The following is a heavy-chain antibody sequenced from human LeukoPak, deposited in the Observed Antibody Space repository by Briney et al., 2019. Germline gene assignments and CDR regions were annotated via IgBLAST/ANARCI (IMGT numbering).Heavy chain of an antibody. CDR2: IKQDGSEK. J-gene: IGHJ4*02. V-gene: IGHV3-7*03. CDR3: AREGRGYDFSDY. CDR1: GFTFSSYW. D-gene: IGHD5-12*01. Sequence: GGSLRLSCAASGFTFSSYWMSWVRQAPGKGLEWVANIKQDGSEKYYVDSVKGRFTISRDNAKDSLHLQMNSLRAEDTAVYYCAREGRGYDFSDYWGQGTLVTVSS.